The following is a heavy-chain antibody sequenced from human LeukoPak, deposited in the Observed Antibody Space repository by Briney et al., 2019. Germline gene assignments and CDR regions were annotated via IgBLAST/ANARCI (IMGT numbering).Heavy chain of an antibody. D-gene: IGHD6-19*01. CDR3: ARDRGAVAGTRGLFDY. V-gene: IGHV4-59*01. CDR2: IYYSGST. CDR1: GGSISSYY. Sequence: SSETLSLTCTVSGGSISSYYWSWIRQPPGKGLEWIGYIYYSGSTNCNPSLKSRVTISVDTSKNQFSLKLSSVTAADTAVYYCARDRGAVAGTRGLFDYWGQGTLVTVSS. J-gene: IGHJ4*02.